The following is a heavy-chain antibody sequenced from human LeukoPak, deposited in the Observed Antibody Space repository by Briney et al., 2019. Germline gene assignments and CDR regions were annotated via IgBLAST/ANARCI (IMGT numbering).Heavy chain of an antibody. V-gene: IGHV3-53*01. CDR2: IYSGGST. CDR3: GRVSTEWDDAH. J-gene: IGHJ4*02. Sequence: GGSLRLSCTVSGFSVKYNYMSWVRQPPGKGLEWVSAIYSGGSTFYTDSVKGRFTVSRDIAQNTLSLQMNSLRADDTAIYYCGRVSTEWDDAHWGQGALVSVSS. CDR1: GFSVKYNY. D-gene: IGHD3-10*01.